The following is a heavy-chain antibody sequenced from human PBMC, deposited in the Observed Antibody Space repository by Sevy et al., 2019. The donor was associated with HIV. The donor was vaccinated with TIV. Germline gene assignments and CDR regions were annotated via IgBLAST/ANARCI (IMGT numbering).Heavy chain of an antibody. Sequence: GGSLRLSCAASGFSFSRYAMHWVRQAPGKGLEWMTVISYDGSNTYYVDSVKGRFTISRDNSKKTLYLQMNSLRAEDTAVYYCARDGGGDYFDYWGQGTLVTVSS. J-gene: IGHJ4*02. D-gene: IGHD3-10*01. CDR2: ISYDGSNT. V-gene: IGHV3-30*04. CDR3: ARDGGGDYFDY. CDR1: GFSFSRYA.